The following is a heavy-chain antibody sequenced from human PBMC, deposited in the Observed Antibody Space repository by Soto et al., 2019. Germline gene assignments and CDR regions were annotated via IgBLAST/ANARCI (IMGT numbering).Heavy chain of an antibody. Sequence: QVQLVQSGAEVKKPGASVKVSCKASGYTFTAYYIHWVRQAPGQGLEWMAWINPSSGGPNSAQKFQGRVAVTWDTSISTVYMELSRLEFDDTAVYYCTRGVGSPNYFDSWGQGTLVTVSS. D-gene: IGHD2-15*01. V-gene: IGHV1-2*02. CDR3: TRGVGSPNYFDS. J-gene: IGHJ4*02. CDR2: INPSSGGP. CDR1: GYTFTAYY.